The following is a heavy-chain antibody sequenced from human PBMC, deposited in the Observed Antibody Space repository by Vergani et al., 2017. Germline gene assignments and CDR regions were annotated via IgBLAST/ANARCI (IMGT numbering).Heavy chain of an antibody. J-gene: IGHJ4*02. D-gene: IGHD3-10*01. CDR3: ARDYEWFGEFLGQDYFDY. CDR1: GFTFSSYG. V-gene: IGHV3-33*01. CDR2: IWYDGSNK. Sequence: QVQLVESGGGVVQPGRSLRLSCAASGFTFSSYGMHWVRQAPGKGLEWVAVIWYDGSNKYYADSVKGRFTISRDNSKNTLYLQMNSLRAEDTAVYYCARDYEWFGEFLGQDYFDYWGQGTLVTVSS.